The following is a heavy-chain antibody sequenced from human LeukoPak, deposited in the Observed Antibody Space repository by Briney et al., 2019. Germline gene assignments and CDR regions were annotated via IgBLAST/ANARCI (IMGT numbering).Heavy chain of an antibody. Sequence: GGSLRLSCAASGFTFSSYGMHWVRQAPGKGLEWVAFIRYDGSNKYYADSVKGRFTISRDNSKNTLYLQMNSLRAEDTAVYYCAKGGGVPAAMIYHYYYYYMDVWGKGTTVTVSS. V-gene: IGHV3-30*02. CDR3: AKGGGVPAAMIYHYYYYYMDV. CDR1: GFTFSSYG. CDR2: IRYDGSNK. D-gene: IGHD2-2*01. J-gene: IGHJ6*03.